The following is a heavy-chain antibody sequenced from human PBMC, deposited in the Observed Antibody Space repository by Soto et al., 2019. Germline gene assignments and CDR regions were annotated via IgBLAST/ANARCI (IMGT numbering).Heavy chain of an antibody. CDR1: GYTFTSYD. CDR2: MNPNSGNT. CDR3: ARVMVGDQPWDDAFDI. Sequence: QVQLVQSGAEVKKPGASVKVSCKASGYTFTSYDINWVRQATGQGLEWMGWMNPNSGNTGYAQKFQGRVTMTRNTSISTAYMELSSLRSEDTAVYYCARVMVGDQPWDDAFDIWGQGTMVTVSS. D-gene: IGHD4-17*01. V-gene: IGHV1-8*01. J-gene: IGHJ3*02.